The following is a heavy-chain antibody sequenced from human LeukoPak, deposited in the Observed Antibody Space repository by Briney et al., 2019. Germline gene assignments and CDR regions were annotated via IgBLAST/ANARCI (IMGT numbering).Heavy chain of an antibody. Sequence: GGSLRLSCAASGFTFSAYNLNWVRQAPGKGLEWISAIGGSDGRTYYADFVKGRFTISRDSSKNTLYLQMNSLRAEDTAVYYCAKDGSYYFDYWGQGTLVTVYS. CDR3: AKDGSYYFDY. CDR2: IGGSDGRT. V-gene: IGHV3-23*01. J-gene: IGHJ4*02. CDR1: GFTFSAYN.